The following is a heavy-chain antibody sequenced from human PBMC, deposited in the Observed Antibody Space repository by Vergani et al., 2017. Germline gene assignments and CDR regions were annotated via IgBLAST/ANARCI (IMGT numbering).Heavy chain of an antibody. D-gene: IGHD5-12*01. V-gene: IGHV4-61*02. J-gene: IGHJ4*02. CDR2: IYTSGST. CDR3: AREERPYGGYGAHFDY. CDR1: GGSISSGSYY. Sequence: QVQLQESGPGLVKPSQTLSLTCTVSGGSISSGSYYWSWIRQPAGKGLEWIGRIYTSGSTNYNPSLKSRVTISVDTSKNQFSLKLSSVTAADTAGYYCAREERPYGGYGAHFDYWGQGTLVTVSS.